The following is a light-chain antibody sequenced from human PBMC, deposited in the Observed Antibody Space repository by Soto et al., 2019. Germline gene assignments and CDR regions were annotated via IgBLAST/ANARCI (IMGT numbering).Light chain of an antibody. CDR3: CSYAGSSIFYV. Sequence: QSALTQPRSVSGSPGQSVTITCTGTSSDVGDYGYVSWYQEHPGKAPKLLIYDVTKRPSGVPNRFSGSKSGNTASLTISGLQAEDEADYYCCSYAGSSIFYVYGTATKVTVL. V-gene: IGLV2-11*01. CDR2: DVT. CDR1: SSDVGDYGY. J-gene: IGLJ1*01.